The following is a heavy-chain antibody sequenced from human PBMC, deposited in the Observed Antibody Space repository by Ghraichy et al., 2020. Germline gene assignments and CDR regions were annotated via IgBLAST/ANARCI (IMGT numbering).Heavy chain of an antibody. CDR2: FDPEDGET. Sequence: ASVKVSCKVSGYTLTELSMHWVRQAPGKGLEWMGGFDPEDGETIYAQKFQGRVTMTEDTSTDTAYMELSSLRSEDTAVYYCATDKYGSGSYYRDYYGMDVWGQGTTVTVSS. D-gene: IGHD3-10*01. V-gene: IGHV1-24*01. J-gene: IGHJ6*02. CDR1: GYTLTELS. CDR3: ATDKYGSGSYYRDYYGMDV.